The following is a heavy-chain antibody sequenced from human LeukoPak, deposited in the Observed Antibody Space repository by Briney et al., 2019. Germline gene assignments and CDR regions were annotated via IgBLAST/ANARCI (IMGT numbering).Heavy chain of an antibody. CDR3: ARDRRIAVAAYYFDH. CDR1: GYTFTGYY. CDR2: INPNSGGT. J-gene: IGHJ4*02. V-gene: IGHV1-2*02. D-gene: IGHD6-19*01. Sequence: GASVKVSCKASGYTFTGYYMHWVRQAPGQGLEWMGWINPNSGGTNYALKFQGRVTMTRDTSISTAYMELSRLRSDDTAVYYCARDRRIAVAAYYFDHWGQGTLVTVSS.